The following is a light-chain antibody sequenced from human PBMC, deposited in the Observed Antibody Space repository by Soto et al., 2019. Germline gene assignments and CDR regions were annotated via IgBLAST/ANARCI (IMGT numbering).Light chain of an antibody. CDR3: SSYAGSTNWV. CDR1: SSDVGGYNY. J-gene: IGLJ3*02. CDR2: EVS. V-gene: IGLV2-8*01. Sequence: QSALTQPPSASGSPGQSVTISCTGTSSDVGGYNYVSWYQQHPGKAPKLMIYEVSKRPSGVPDRFSGSKSGNTASLTVSGLQAEDEADYYCSSYAGSTNWVCGGGTKVTVL.